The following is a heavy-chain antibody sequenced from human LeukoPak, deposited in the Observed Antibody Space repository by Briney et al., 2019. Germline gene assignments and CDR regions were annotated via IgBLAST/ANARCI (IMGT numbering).Heavy chain of an antibody. D-gene: IGHD3-9*01. CDR2: IYTSGST. CDR3: ARLVSDYDILTGYLSYNWFDP. Sequence: PSETLSLTCTVSGGSISSYYWSWIRQPPGKGLEWIGYIYTSGSTNYNPSLKSRVTISVDTSKNQFSLKLSSVAAADTAVYYCARLVSDYDILTGYLSYNWFDPWGQGTLVTVSS. CDR1: GGSISSYY. V-gene: IGHV4-4*09. J-gene: IGHJ5*02.